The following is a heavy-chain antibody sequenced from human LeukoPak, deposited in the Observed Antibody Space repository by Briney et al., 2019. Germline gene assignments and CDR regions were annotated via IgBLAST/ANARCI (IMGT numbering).Heavy chain of an antibody. J-gene: IGHJ4*02. CDR1: GGSISSSSYY. Sequence: PSETLSLTCTVSGGSISSSSYYWGWIRQPPGKGLEWIGSIYYSGSTYYNPSLKSRVTISVATSKNQFSLKLSSVTAADTAVYYCERENGSGIVGGYWGQGTLVTVSS. D-gene: IGHD3-10*01. CDR3: ERENGSGIVGGY. CDR2: IYYSGST. V-gene: IGHV4-39*02.